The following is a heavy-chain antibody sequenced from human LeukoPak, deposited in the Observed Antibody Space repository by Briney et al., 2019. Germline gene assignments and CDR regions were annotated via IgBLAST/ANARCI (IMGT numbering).Heavy chain of an antibody. Sequence: GGSLRLSCAASGFTFEDYGMSWVRQAPGKGLEWVSGINWNGGSTGYADSVKGRFTISRDNAKNSLYLQMNSLRAEDTALYYCASGEQNYGSGSYYPIDYWGQGTLVTVSS. J-gene: IGHJ4*02. D-gene: IGHD3-10*01. CDR2: INWNGGST. V-gene: IGHV3-20*04. CDR3: ASGEQNYGSGSYYPIDY. CDR1: GFTFEDYG.